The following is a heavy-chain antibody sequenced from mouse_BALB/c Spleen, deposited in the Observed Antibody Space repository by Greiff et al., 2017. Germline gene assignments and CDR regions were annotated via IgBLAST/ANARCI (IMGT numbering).Heavy chain of an antibody. CDR2: INPSTGYT. CDR3: ARDYRYDDYYAMDY. J-gene: IGHJ4*01. CDR1: GYTFTSYW. V-gene: IGHV1-7*01. Sequence: QVQLKESGAELAKPGASVKMSCKASGYTFTSYWMHWVKQRPGQGLEWIGYINPSTGYTEYNQKFKDKATLTADKSSSTAYMQLSSLTSEDSAVYYCARDYRYDDYYAMDYWGQGTSVTVSS. D-gene: IGHD2-14*01.